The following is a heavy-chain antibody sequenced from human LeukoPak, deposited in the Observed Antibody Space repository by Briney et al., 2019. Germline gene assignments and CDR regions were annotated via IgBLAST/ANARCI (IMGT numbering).Heavy chain of an antibody. CDR2: IIPILGIA. D-gene: IGHD6-13*01. CDR3: ARNEGGYYYFDY. J-gene: IGHJ4*02. V-gene: IGHV1-69*04. Sequence: ASVKVSCKASGGTFSSYAISWVRQAPGQGLEWMGRIIPILGIANYAQKFQGRATITADKSTSTAYMELSSLRSEDTAVYYCARNEGGYYYFDYWGQGTLVTVSS. CDR1: GGTFSSYA.